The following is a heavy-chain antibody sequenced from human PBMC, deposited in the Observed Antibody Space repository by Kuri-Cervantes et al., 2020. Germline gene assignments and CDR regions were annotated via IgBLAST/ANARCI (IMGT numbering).Heavy chain of an antibody. J-gene: IGHJ6*02. CDR3: ARYCSGGSCRKGGGMGV. D-gene: IGHD2-15*01. Sequence: GSLRLSCTVSGGSVSSGGYYWTWIRQPPGRGLEWIGYIYYSGSTSYNPSLKSRVTISVDTSKNQFSLKLSSVTAADTAVYYCARYCSGGSCRKGGGMGVWGQGTTVTVSS. CDR1: GGSVSSGGYY. V-gene: IGHV4-61*08. CDR2: IYYSGST.